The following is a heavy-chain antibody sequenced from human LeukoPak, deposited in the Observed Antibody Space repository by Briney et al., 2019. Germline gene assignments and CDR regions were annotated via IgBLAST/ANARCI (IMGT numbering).Heavy chain of an antibody. CDR1: GFSVSSKY. D-gene: IGHD1-7*01. CDR3: ASEKYNWNYGVFDY. J-gene: IGHJ4*02. Sequence: PGGSLRLSCAASGFSVSSKYMNWVRQAPGKGLEWVSVISSDGSIYHTGSVRGRFTISRDNSKNTVHLQVNSLRAEDTAVYYCASEKYNWNYGVFDYWGQGTLVTVSS. V-gene: IGHV3-53*01. CDR2: ISSDGSI.